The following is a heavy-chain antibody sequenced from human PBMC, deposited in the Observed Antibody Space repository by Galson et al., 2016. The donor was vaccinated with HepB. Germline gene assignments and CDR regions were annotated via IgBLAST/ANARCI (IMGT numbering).Heavy chain of an antibody. J-gene: IGHJ2*01. CDR3: AKDQTTYDPGWYFDI. CDR1: GFTFSSYA. V-gene: IGHV3-23*01. CDR2: ISGSGDSA. Sequence: SLRLSCAASGFTFSSYAMTWVRQAPGKGLAWVSGISGSGDSAYYGDSVKGRFSISRDNSKNTLYLQMNSLRADDTAVYFCAKDQTTYDPGWYFDIWGRGTLVTVSS. D-gene: IGHD3-3*01.